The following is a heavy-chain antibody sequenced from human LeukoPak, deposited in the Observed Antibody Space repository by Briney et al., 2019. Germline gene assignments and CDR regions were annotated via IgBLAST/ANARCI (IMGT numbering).Heavy chain of an antibody. D-gene: IGHD2-21*02. Sequence: ASVKVSCKASGYTFTSYGISWVRQAPGQGLEWMGWISAYNGNTNYAQKLQGRVTMTTDTSTSTAYMELRSLRSDDTAVYYCARVSIQDFVVVTAMNYWGQGTLVTVSS. CDR3: ARVSIQDFVVVTAMNY. CDR1: GYTFTSYG. V-gene: IGHV1-18*01. J-gene: IGHJ4*02. CDR2: ISAYNGNT.